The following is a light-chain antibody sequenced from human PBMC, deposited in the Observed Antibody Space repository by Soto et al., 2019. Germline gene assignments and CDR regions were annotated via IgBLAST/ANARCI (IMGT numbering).Light chain of an antibody. CDR1: SSDVGGYNH. J-gene: IGLJ2*01. CDR2: DVT. V-gene: IGLV2-14*01. Sequence: QSALTQPASVSGSPGQSITISCTGSSSDVGGYNHVSWYQPHPGKAPKLMIYDVTTRPSGVSNRFSGSKSGNTASLTISGLQAEDEADYYCSSYRSSSVVFGGGTKLTVL. CDR3: SSYRSSSVV.